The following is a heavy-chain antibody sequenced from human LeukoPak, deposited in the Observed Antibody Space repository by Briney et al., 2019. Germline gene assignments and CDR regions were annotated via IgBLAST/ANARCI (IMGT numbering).Heavy chain of an antibody. V-gene: IGHV4-30-4*08. CDR1: GGSISSGDYY. CDR2: IYYSGST. CDR3: ARTISSGWVDY. Sequence: SQTLSLTCTVSGGSISSGDYYWSWIRQPPGKGLEWIGYIYYSGSTNYNPSLKGRVTISVDTSKNQFSLKLSSVTAADTAVYYCARTISSGWVDYWGQGTLVTVSS. J-gene: IGHJ4*02. D-gene: IGHD6-19*01.